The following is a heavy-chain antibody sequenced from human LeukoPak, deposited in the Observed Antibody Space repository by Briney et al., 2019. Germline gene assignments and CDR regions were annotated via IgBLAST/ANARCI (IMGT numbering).Heavy chain of an antibody. D-gene: IGHD6-19*01. CDR1: GGSFSGYY. CDR2: INHSGST. J-gene: IGHJ4*02. Sequence: SEALSLTCAVYGGSFSGYYWSWIRQPPGKGLEWIGEINHSGSTNYNPSLKSRVTISVDTSKNQFSLKLSSVTAADTAVYYCARVPPFSGWFDYWGQGTLVTVSS. CDR3: ARVPPFSGWFDY. V-gene: IGHV4-34*01.